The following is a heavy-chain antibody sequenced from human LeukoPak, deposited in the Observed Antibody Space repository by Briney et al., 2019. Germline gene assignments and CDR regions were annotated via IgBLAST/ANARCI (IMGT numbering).Heavy chain of an antibody. CDR1: GFTFSSHS. Sequence: GGSLRLSCVASGFTFSSHSLNWVRQAPGKGLEWVSYISRGSDIILYADSVKGRFTISRDNAKNSLYLHMSSLRDEDTAVYYWARDNAGGPDAFDIWGQGTMVTVSS. CDR2: ISRGSDII. D-gene: IGHD2-15*01. CDR3: ARDNAGGPDAFDI. J-gene: IGHJ3*02. V-gene: IGHV3-48*02.